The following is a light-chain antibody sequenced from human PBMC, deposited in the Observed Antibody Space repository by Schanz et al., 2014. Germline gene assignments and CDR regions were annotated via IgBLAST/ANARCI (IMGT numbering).Light chain of an antibody. Sequence: EIVLTQSPGTLPLSPGERATLSCRASQSVSSSYLAWYQQKPGQAPRLLIYDASNRATGIPARFSGSGSGTDFTLTISSLEPEDFAVYYCQQRSNWPPVFTFGPGTKVDIK. CDR3: QQRSNWPPVFT. CDR2: DAS. J-gene: IGKJ3*01. CDR1: QSVSSSY. V-gene: IGKV3D-20*02.